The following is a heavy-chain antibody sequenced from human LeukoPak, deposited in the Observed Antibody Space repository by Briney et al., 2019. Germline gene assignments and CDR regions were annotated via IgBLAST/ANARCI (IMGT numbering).Heavy chain of an antibody. D-gene: IGHD3-10*01. CDR2: IYYSGST. CDR1: GGSISSYY. J-gene: IGHJ6*02. Sequence: SQTLSLTRTVSGGSISSYYCSWIRQPPGEGLEWIGYIYYSGSTNYNPSLKSRVTISVDTSKNQFSLKLSSVTAADTAVYYCARWGSSSVYYYYGMDVWGQGTTVTVSS. CDR3: ARWGSSSVYYYYGMDV. V-gene: IGHV4-59*01.